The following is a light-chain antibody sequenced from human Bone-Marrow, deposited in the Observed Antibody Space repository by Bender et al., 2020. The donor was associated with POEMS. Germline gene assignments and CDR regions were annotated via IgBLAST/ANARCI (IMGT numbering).Light chain of an antibody. J-gene: IGLJ3*02. V-gene: IGLV3-1*01. CDR3: YSAAVTPWV. Sequence: SYELTQPPPVSVSPGQTASISCSGDKLGDKYVSWYQQKPGQSPVLVIYQDVKRPSGIPERFSGSSSGTTVTLTISGAQLEDEADYYCYSAAVTPWVFGGGTKLTVL. CDR2: QDV. CDR1: KLGDKY.